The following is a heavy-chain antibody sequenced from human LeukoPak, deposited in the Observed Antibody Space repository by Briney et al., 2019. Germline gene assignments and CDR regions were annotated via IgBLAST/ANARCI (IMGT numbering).Heavy chain of an antibody. V-gene: IGHV4-30-4*08. J-gene: IGHJ6*02. Sequence: PSQTLSLTCTVSGGSISSGGYYWSWIRQHPGKGLEWIGYIYYSGTTYYNPSLKSRVTISVDTSKNQFSLKLSSVTAADTAVYYRARAPYYDFWSGHHYYGMDVWGQGTTVTVSS. CDR1: GGSISSGGYY. CDR2: IYYSGTT. CDR3: ARAPYYDFWSGHHYYGMDV. D-gene: IGHD3-3*01.